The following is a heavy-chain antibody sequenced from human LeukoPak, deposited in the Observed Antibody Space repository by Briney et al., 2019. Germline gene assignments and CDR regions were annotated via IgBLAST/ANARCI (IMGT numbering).Heavy chain of an antibody. V-gene: IGHV2-5*02. CDR2: IYWDDNK. CDR3: ARRLSGPLDY. J-gene: IGHJ4*02. CDR1: GFSLSTSGVG. Sequence: SGPTLVNPTQTLPLTCTFSGFSLSTSGVGVAWIRQPPGKVLEWLALIYWDDNKRYSPSLKSRLTITKDTSKNQVVLTMTNMDPMDTATYYCARRLSGPLDYWGQGTLVTVSS. D-gene: IGHD6-19*01.